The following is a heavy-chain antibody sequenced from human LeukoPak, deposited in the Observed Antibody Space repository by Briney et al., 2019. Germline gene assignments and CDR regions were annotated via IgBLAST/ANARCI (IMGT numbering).Heavy chain of an antibody. CDR3: TRVVDIVVVPAAIGWKPLVRFYYYYMDV. D-gene: IGHD2-2*01. Sequence: PEGSLRLSCAASGFTFSNAWMSWVRQAPGKGLEWVGRIKSKTDGGTTDYAAPVKGRFTISRDDSKSIAYLQMNSLKTEDTAVYYYTRVVDIVVVPAAIGWKPLVRFYYYYMDVWGKGTTVTISS. V-gene: IGHV3-15*01. CDR1: GFTFSNAW. J-gene: IGHJ6*03. CDR2: IKSKTDGGTT.